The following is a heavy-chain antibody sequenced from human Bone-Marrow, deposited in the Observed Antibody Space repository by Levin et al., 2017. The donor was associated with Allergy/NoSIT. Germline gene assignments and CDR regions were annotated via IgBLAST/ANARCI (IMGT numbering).Heavy chain of an antibody. Sequence: KRGESLKISCAASGFTFSDYYMSWIRQAPGKGLEWLSHISGSGSTIFYADSVKGRFTISRDNAKNSLYLQMNSLRAEDTAVYYCARWRGQAFDYWGQGTLVTVSS. CDR3: ARWRGQAFDY. D-gene: IGHD3-3*01. J-gene: IGHJ4*02. CDR1: GFTFSDYY. V-gene: IGHV3-11*01. CDR2: ISGSGSTI.